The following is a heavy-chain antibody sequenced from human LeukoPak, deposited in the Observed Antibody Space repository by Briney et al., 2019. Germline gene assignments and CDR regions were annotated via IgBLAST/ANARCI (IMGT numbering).Heavy chain of an antibody. J-gene: IGHJ4*02. V-gene: IGHV4-59*12. D-gene: IGHD6-13*01. CDR1: GGSISSYY. Sequence: SETLSLTCTVSGGSISSYYWSWIRQAPGKGLEWIGYIYYSGSSNYNPSLKSRVTISVDTSKNQFSLKLSSVPAADTAVYYCSSLEVSSSWRYWGQGTLVTVSS. CDR3: SSLEVSSSWRY. CDR2: IYYSGSS.